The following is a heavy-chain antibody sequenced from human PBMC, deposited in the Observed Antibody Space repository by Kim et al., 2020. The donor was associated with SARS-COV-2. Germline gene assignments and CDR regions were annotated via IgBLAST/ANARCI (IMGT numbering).Heavy chain of an antibody. CDR2: K. J-gene: IGHJ5*01. D-gene: IGHD3-16*02. Sequence: KYYADSVKGRFTIARDNSKKSLFLDMESLRSEDSALYYCGKGYLGFGWVEYWGRGTRVTVSS. CDR3: GKGYLGFGWVEY. V-gene: IGHV3-43*01.